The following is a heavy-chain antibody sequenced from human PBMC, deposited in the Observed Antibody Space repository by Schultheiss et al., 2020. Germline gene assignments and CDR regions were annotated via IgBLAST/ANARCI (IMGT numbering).Heavy chain of an antibody. V-gene: IGHV4-34*01. CDR2: INHSGST. D-gene: IGHD6-13*01. CDR3: ASYSSSFYFDY. CDR1: GGSFSGYY. Sequence: SETLSLTCAVYGGSFSGYYWSWIRQPPGKGLEWIGEINHSGSTNYNPSLKSRVTISVDTSKNQFSLRLSSVTAADTAVYYCASYSSSFYFDYWVQGTLVTVAS. J-gene: IGHJ4*02.